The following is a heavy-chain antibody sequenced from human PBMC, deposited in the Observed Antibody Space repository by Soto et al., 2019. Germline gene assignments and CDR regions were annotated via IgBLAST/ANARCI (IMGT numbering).Heavy chain of an antibody. Sequence: QVQLVQSGAEVKKPGASVRISCRTSGYIFSGYYIQWVRQAPGQRLEWMGIINPSGGTTTYAQKFQDRVALTRDTSTSTVYMELTSLRSEDTAIYFCARSYCGGDCPNNWFHPWGQGTLVTVSS. CDR2: INPSGGTT. D-gene: IGHD2-21*02. J-gene: IGHJ5*02. CDR1: GYIFSGYY. V-gene: IGHV1-46*01. CDR3: ARSYCGGDCPNNWFHP.